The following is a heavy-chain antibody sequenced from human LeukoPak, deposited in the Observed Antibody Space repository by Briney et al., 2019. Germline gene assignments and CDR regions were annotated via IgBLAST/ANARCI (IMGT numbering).Heavy chain of an antibody. CDR3: ARRAGAYSHPYDY. V-gene: IGHV4-30-4*07. D-gene: IGHD4/OR15-4a*01. CDR1: GGSISSGGYS. Sequence: SQTLSLTCAVSGGSISSGGYSWSWIRQPPGKGLEWIGLIYYSGSTYYNPSFKSRITMSLDTSKNQFSLKLSSVTAADTAVYYCARRAGAYSHPYDYWGQGTLVTVSS. CDR2: IYYSGST. J-gene: IGHJ4*02.